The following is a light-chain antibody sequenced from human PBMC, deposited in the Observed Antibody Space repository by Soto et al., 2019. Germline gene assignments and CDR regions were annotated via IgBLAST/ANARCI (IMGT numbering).Light chain of an antibody. Sequence: EIVLTQSPGTLSLSPGERATLSCRASQSVSSYLAWYQQKPGQAPRLLIYDASNRATGIPARFSGSGSGTDFTLTISNLEPEDFAVYYCQQRSNWPTFGQGTRLEIK. CDR2: DAS. CDR3: QQRSNWPT. J-gene: IGKJ5*01. CDR1: QSVSSY. V-gene: IGKV3-11*01.